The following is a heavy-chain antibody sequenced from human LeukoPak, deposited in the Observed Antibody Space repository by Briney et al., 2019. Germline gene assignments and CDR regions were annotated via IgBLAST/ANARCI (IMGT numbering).Heavy chain of an antibody. J-gene: IGHJ4*02. Sequence: DPSETLSLTCAVSGYSISSGYYWGWIRQPPGKGLEWIGSIYHSGRTYYDPSLKSRVTISLDTSKNQFSLKLSSVTAADTAVYYCARDGILMVTRPFDQWRQGTPVTVSS. CDR1: GYSISSGYY. CDR3: ARDGILMVTRPFDQ. V-gene: IGHV4-38-2*02. CDR2: IYHSGRT. D-gene: IGHD2-8*01.